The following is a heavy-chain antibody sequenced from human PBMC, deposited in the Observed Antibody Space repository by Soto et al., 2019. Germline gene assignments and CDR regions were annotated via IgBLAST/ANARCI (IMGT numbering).Heavy chain of an antibody. Sequence: GGSLRLSCAASGFTFSSYSMNWVRQAPGKGLEWVSSISSSSSYIYYADSVKGRFTISRDNAKNSLYLQMNSLRAEDTAVYYCARVKLWFGPEPTVEDVWGQGTTVTVSS. CDR2: ISSSSSYI. D-gene: IGHD3-10*01. J-gene: IGHJ6*02. CDR1: GFTFSSYS. CDR3: ARVKLWFGPEPTVEDV. V-gene: IGHV3-21*01.